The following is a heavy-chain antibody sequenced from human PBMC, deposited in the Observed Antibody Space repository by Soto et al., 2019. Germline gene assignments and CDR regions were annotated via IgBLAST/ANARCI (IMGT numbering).Heavy chain of an antibody. Sequence: PSETLSLTCTVSGGSISSSSYYWGWIRQPPGKGLEWIGSIYYSGSTYYNPSLKSPVTISVDTSKNQFSLKLSSVTAADTAVYYCARRRGSESYYSPGWFDPWGQGTLVTVSS. D-gene: IGHD3-10*01. CDR2: IYYSGST. CDR3: ARRRGSESYYSPGWFDP. V-gene: IGHV4-39*01. J-gene: IGHJ5*02. CDR1: GGSISSSSYY.